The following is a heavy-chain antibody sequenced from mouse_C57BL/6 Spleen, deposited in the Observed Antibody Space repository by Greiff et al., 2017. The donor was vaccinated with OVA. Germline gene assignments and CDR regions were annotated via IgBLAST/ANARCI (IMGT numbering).Heavy chain of an antibody. Sequence: EVQGVDSGGGLVKPGGSLKLSCAASGFTFSDYGMHWVRQAPEKGLEWVAYISSGSSTIYYAGTVKGRFTISRDNAKNTLFLQMTSLRSEDTAMYYCARPGYSNYDYFDYWGQGTTLTVSS. CDR3: ARPGYSNYDYFDY. CDR1: GFTFSDYG. V-gene: IGHV5-17*01. CDR2: ISSGSSTI. D-gene: IGHD2-5*01. J-gene: IGHJ2*01.